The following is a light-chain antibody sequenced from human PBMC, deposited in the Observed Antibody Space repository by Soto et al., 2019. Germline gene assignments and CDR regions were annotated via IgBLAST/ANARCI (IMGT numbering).Light chain of an antibody. Sequence: DIQMTQSPSTLSASVGDRVTITCRASQSISTWLAWYQQKPEKAPKLLIYKASSLESGVPSRFSGSGSGTEFTLTISSLQPDDFATYYCQHYNSYSEAFGQGTKVDI. J-gene: IGKJ1*01. CDR1: QSISTW. V-gene: IGKV1-5*03. CDR2: KAS. CDR3: QHYNSYSEA.